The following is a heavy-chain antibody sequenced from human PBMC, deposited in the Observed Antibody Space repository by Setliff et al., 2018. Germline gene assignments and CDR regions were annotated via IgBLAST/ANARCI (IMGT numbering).Heavy chain of an antibody. Sequence: PSETLSLTCSVSGGSISSSSYYWGWIRQPPGKGLEWIGTIYYSGTTYYNSSLRSRVSISTDTSKNKFSLRLSSVTAADTAVYYCVKPTWAGEVSSPFAFWFESWGQGTLVTVSS. CDR1: GGSISSSSYY. CDR2: IYYSGTT. D-gene: IGHD3-3*01. V-gene: IGHV4-39*01. CDR3: VKPTWAGEVSSPFAFWFES. J-gene: IGHJ5*01.